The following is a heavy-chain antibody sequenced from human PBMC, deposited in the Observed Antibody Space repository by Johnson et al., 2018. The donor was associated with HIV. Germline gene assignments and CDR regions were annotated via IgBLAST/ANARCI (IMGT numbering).Heavy chain of an antibody. Sequence: EVQLVESGGGLVQPGGSLRLSCAACGFTLSSYWMSWVRQAPGKGLDCISYIRSSGSSIYYTDSLKGRFTISRDNAKNSLYLQMNSLKAEDTGVYYCARDSTPWGGEHVGYAFDLWGRGTLVTISS. CDR2: IRSSGSSI. D-gene: IGHD4-17*01. CDR1: GFTLSSYW. V-gene: IGHV3-48*04. J-gene: IGHJ3*01. CDR3: ARDSTPWGGEHVGYAFDL.